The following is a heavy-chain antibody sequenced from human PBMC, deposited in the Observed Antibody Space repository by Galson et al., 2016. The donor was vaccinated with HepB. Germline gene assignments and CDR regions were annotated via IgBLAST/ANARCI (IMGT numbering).Heavy chain of an antibody. V-gene: IGHV4-4*02. CDR1: GGSISSSTW. CDR3: GRDRTLFGVVTALWY. CDR2: IYHSGSA. Sequence: SETLSLTCAVSGGSISSSTWWSWVRQPPGKGLEWIGEIYHSGSANYNPSLKSRVTISLDMSKNQFSLKLRSVTAADTAVYYCGRDRTLFGVVTALWYWGQGTQVTVSS. J-gene: IGHJ4*02. D-gene: IGHD3-3*01.